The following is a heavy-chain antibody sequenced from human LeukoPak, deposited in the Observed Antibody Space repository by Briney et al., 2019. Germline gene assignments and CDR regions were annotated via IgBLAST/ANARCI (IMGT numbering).Heavy chain of an antibody. V-gene: IGHV3-30*02. J-gene: IGHJ4*02. CDR3: ARALFWSGFFDY. D-gene: IGHD3-3*01. CDR2: IRYDGSDK. Sequence: GGSLRLSCAASGFIFTDYGMHWVRQAPGKGLEWLTFIRYDGSDKYYADSVKGRFTISRDNSKNTLYLQMNSLRAENTAVFYCARALFWSGFFDYWGQGTLVTVSS. CDR1: GFIFTDYG.